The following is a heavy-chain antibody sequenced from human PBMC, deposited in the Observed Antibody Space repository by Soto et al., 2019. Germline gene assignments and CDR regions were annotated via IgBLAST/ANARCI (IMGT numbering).Heavy chain of an antibody. CDR1: GFTFSSYG. CDR3: ARDVMVTAMVMWSFDL. D-gene: IGHD2-21*02. V-gene: IGHV3-33*01. CDR2: IWYDGSNK. Sequence: QVQLVESGGGVVQPGRSLRLSCAASGFTFSSYGMHWVRQAPGTGLEWVAVIWYDGSNKYYADSVKGRFTISRDNSKNTLYLQMNSLRAEDTAVYYCARDVMVTAMVMWSFDLWGRGTLVTVSS. J-gene: IGHJ2*01.